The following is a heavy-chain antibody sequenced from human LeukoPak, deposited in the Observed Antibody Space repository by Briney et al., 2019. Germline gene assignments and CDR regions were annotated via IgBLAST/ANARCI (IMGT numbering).Heavy chain of an antibody. CDR1: VYPFNQYC. CDR2: VNEDGSNT. V-gene: IGHV3-7*01. CDR3: VKDRGWLQFDY. D-gene: IGHD5-24*01. J-gene: IGHJ4*02. Sequence: GGSLRLSCAPCVYPFNQYCEHWVRQAPGKGREGVAIVNEDGSNTNYVDSVRGRFTISRDNAKNSLYLEMNSLIAEDTGVYYCVKDRGWLQFDYWGQGILVTVSS.